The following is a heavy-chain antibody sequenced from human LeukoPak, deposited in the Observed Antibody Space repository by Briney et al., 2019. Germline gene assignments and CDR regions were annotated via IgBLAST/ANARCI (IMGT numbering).Heavy chain of an antibody. V-gene: IGHV4-59*01. D-gene: IGHD6-13*01. CDR3: ARGYSGSWSYFDY. CDR1: GGSISTYY. J-gene: IGHJ4*02. Sequence: SETLSLTCTVSGGSISTYYWSWIRRPPGKGLEWIGYIYYSGSTNYISSLKSRVTMSADTSKNQFSLKLSSVTAADTAVYYCARGYSGSWSYFDYWGQGTLVSVSS. CDR2: IYYSGST.